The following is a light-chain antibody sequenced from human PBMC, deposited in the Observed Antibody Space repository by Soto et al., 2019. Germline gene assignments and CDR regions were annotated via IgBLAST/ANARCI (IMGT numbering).Light chain of an antibody. V-gene: IGKV1-27*01. CDR3: QKYKSAPWT. CDR2: AAS. J-gene: IGKJ1*01. CDR1: QGISTY. Sequence: DIPMTQSPSSLSASVGDRVTITCRASQGISTYLAWYQQKPGKVPKLLIYAASTLQSGVPSRFSGSGSGTDFTLTISSLQPEDVATYYCQKYKSAPWTFGQGTKVEIK.